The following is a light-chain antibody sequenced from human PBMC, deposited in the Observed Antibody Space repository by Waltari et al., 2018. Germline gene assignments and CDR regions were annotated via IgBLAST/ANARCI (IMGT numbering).Light chain of an antibody. CDR2: SNN. J-gene: IGLJ3*02. V-gene: IGLV1-44*01. Sequence: QSVLTQSPSASGTPGQTVTISCSGSSSNLGSATVNWYQQLPGTAPKLLIYSNNQRPSGVPDRFSGSKSGTSASLAISGLQSEDEADYYCATWDASFDGPMFGGGTKLTVL. CDR3: ATWDASFDGPM. CDR1: SSNLGSAT.